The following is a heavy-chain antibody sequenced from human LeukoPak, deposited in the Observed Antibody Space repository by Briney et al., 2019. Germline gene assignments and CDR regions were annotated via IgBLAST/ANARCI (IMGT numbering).Heavy chain of an antibody. CDR3: ANRIVGATGRWFDP. V-gene: IGHV4-39*01. Sequence: KPSETLSLTCTVSGGSISSSSYYWGWIRQPPGKGLEWIGSIYYSGSTYYNPSLKSRVTISVDTSKNQFSLKLSSVTAADTAVYYCANRIVGATGRWFDPWGQGTLVTVSS. D-gene: IGHD1-26*01. J-gene: IGHJ5*02. CDR2: IYYSGST. CDR1: GGSISSSSYY.